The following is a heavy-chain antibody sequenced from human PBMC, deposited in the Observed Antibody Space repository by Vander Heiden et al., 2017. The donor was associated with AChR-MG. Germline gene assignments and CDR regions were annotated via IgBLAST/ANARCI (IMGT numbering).Heavy chain of an antibody. CDR2: ISHDGINI. CDR1: GFTFSTYG. Sequence: QVQLVESGGGVVQPGRSLRLSCAASGFTFSTYGMHWVRQPPVKGLEWVAFISHDGININYVDSVKGRFTISRDNSKNTLFLQINSLRVEDTAVYYCAKDCGGHWTLDYWGQGTLVTVSS. CDR3: AKDCGGHWTLDY. D-gene: IGHD1-26*01. V-gene: IGHV3-30*18. J-gene: IGHJ4*02.